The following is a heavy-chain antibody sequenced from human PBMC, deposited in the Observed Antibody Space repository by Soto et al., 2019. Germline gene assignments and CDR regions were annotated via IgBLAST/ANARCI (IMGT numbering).Heavy chain of an antibody. Sequence: HLVESGGGLVQPGGSLRLSCVDSGVTFSSNYMNWVRQAPGKGLEWVAIIERDGSEKLDVDSVKGRFTISRDNTKKSLFMQMDSLRVEDTAVYYCAGGTWGLIESWGQGTVVTFAS. D-gene: IGHD3-16*01. CDR3: AGGTWGLIES. CDR1: GVTFSSNY. V-gene: IGHV3-7*01. J-gene: IGHJ4*02. CDR2: IERDGSEK.